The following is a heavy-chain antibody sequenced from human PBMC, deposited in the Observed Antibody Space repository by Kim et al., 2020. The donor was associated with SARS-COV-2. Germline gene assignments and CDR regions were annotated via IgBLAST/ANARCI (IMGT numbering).Heavy chain of an antibody. J-gene: IGHJ5*02. Sequence: GESLKISCKGSGYSFTSYWIGWVRQMPGKGLEWMGIIYPGDSDTRYSPSFQGQVTISADKSISTAYLQWSSLKASDTAMYYCARRVVVPAATKPHNWFDPWGQGTLVTVSS. V-gene: IGHV5-51*01. CDR2: IYPGDSDT. CDR3: ARRVVVPAATKPHNWFDP. CDR1: GYSFTSYW. D-gene: IGHD2-2*01.